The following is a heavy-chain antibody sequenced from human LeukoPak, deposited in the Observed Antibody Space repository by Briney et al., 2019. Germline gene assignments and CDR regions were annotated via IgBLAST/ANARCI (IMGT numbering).Heavy chain of an antibody. CDR1: GFTFSSYG. Sequence: GGSLRLSCAASGFTFSSYGMHWVRQAPGKGLEWVAVISYDGSNKYYADSVKGRFTISRDSSKNTLYLQMNSLRAEDTAVYYCAKKGYSSGWWHYWGQGTLVTVSS. V-gene: IGHV3-30*18. CDR3: AKKGYSSGWWHY. CDR2: ISYDGSNK. J-gene: IGHJ4*02. D-gene: IGHD6-19*01.